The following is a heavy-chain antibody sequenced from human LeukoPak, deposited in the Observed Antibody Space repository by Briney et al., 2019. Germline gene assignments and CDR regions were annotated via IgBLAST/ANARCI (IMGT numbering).Heavy chain of an antibody. CDR2: RYSSGRT. J-gene: IGHJ6*03. CDR3: ARVAESGSYYRYYYMDV. CDR1: GGSISSDFNY. D-gene: IGHD1-26*01. V-gene: IGHV4-39*07. Sequence: SETLSLTCTVSGGSISSDFNYWGWIRQPPGKGLEWIGSRYSSGRTYYNPSLKSRVTISVDTSKNQFSLKLSSVTAADTAVYYCARVAESGSYYRYYYMDVWGKGTTVTISS.